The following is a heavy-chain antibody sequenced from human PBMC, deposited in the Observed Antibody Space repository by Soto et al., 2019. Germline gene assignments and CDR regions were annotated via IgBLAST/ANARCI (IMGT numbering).Heavy chain of an antibody. Sequence: DVQLLESGGDLVQPGGSLRLSCAASGFIFSNYAMSWVRQAPGKGLEWVSLIRGSGGPTNYADPVKGRFIVSRDNSKNILLLQMNTLRAEDTAVYYCVKDFRVGYDWTHDWGQGTLVTVSS. CDR1: GFIFSNYA. J-gene: IGHJ4*02. CDR3: VKDFRVGYDWTHD. D-gene: IGHD5-12*01. CDR2: IRGSGGPT. V-gene: IGHV3-23*01.